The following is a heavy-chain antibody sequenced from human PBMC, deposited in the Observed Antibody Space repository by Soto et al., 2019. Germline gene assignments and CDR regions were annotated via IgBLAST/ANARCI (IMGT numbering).Heavy chain of an antibody. V-gene: IGHV4-34*01. CDR2: INHSGIT. Sequence: SETLSLTCAVYGGSFSDYYWSWIRQPPGKGLEWIGEINHSGITNYSPSLKSRVTMSVDTSKNQFSLKLTSVTAADTALYYCARFPFDSNDWTNPQYFEIWGQGTLVTVSS. CDR3: ARFPFDSNDWTNPQYFEI. D-gene: IGHD3-22*01. J-gene: IGHJ4*02. CDR1: GGSFSDYY.